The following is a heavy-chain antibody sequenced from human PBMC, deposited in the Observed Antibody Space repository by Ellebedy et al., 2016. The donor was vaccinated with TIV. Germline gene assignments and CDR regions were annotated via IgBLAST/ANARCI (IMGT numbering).Heavy chain of an antibody. J-gene: IGHJ4*02. CDR1: GFTFSSYI. V-gene: IGHV3-21*01. CDR2: ITRGSGYT. D-gene: IGHD1-26*01. Sequence: GESLKISCETSGFTFSSYIMNWVRQAPGKGLEWVSSITRGSGYTYYADSVQGRFTISRDDAKNALFLQMNSLRGDDTAVYYCARDGRAGPTSRIDYWGQGVLVTVSS. CDR3: ARDGRAGPTSRIDY.